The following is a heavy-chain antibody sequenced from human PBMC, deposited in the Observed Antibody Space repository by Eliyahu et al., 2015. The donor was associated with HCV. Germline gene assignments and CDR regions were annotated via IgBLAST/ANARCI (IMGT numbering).Heavy chain of an antibody. CDR2: TSSSGGSI. CDR1: GFTFSNYA. J-gene: IGHJ3*01. D-gene: IGHD2-8*01. V-gene: IGHV3-23*01. Sequence: EVQLLESGGGLVQPGGSLRLSCAASGFTFSNYAMSWVRQAPGMGLEWVSLTSSSGGSIHYADSVKGRFTISRDNSKNTLYLQMNSLRAEDTAIYYCAKNLPMAATTGALDLWGQGTMVTVSS. CDR3: AKNLPMAATTGALDL.